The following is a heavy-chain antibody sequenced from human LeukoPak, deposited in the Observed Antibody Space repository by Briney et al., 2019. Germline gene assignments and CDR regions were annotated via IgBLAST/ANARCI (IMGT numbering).Heavy chain of an antibody. CDR1: GFTFSSYW. Sequence: GGSLRLSCAASGFTFSSYWMSWVRQAPGKGLEWVAIIKQDGSEKYYVDSVKGRFTISRDNAKNSLYLQMNSLRAEDTAVYYCARYIYSSGWCFDYWGQGTLVTVSS. V-gene: IGHV3-7*01. D-gene: IGHD6-19*01. CDR3: ARYIYSSGWCFDY. J-gene: IGHJ4*02. CDR2: IKQDGSEK.